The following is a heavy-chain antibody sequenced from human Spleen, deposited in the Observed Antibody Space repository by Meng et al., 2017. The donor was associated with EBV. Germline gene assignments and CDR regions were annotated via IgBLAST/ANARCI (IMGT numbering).Heavy chain of an antibody. D-gene: IGHD3-10*01. CDR2: LIPMFGAP. Sequence: HVQVVQSGAEGKGPGSSVKVACKTSGGPFSRDAISWVRQAPGQGLEWLGGLIPMFGAPNYAQKFQGRVTITADESTSTHYMELSSLRSEDTAVYYCASESGRGYTPDYWGQGTLVTVSS. V-gene: IGHV1-69*12. CDR3: ASESGRGYTPDY. CDR1: GGPFSRDA. J-gene: IGHJ4*02.